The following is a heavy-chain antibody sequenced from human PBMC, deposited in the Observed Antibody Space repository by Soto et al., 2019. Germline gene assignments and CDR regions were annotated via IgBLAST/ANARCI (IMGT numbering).Heavy chain of an antibody. CDR3: ARHIAAAGYFQH. CDR2: IYYSGST. D-gene: IGHD6-13*01. J-gene: IGHJ1*01. V-gene: IGHV4-39*01. CDR1: GGSTSSSSYY. Sequence: SETLSLTCTLSGGSTSSSSYYWGWFRQPPGKGVEWIGSIYYSGSTYYTPSLKSRVTISVDTSKNQFSLKLSSVTAADTAVYYCARHIAAAGYFQHWGQGTLVTVSS.